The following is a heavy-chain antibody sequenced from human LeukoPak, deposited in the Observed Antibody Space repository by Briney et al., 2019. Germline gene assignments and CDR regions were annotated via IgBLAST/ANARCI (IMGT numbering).Heavy chain of an antibody. J-gene: IGHJ4*02. Sequence: SETLSLTCAVSGYSISSGYYWGWTRQPPGKRLEWIGSIYHSGSTYYNPSLKSRVTISVDTSKNQFSLKLSSVTAADTAVYYCARHSRVSYYFDYWGQGTLVTVSS. CDR2: IYHSGST. CDR1: GYSISSGYY. V-gene: IGHV4-38-2*01. CDR3: ARHSRVSYYFDY.